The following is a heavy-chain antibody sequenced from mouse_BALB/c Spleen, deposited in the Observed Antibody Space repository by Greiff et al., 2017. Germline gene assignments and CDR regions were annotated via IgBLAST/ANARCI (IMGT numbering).Heavy chain of an antibody. CDR3: ATNGRDNHYYVMEY. V-gene: IGHV2-4-1*01. D-gene: IGHD3-3*01. CDR1: GFSLTSYG. Sequence: VQLQESGPGLVQPSQSLSITCTVSGFSLTSYGVHWVRQSPGKGLEWLGVIWSGGSTAYNAAFISRLSISKDNSKSQVFFKMNSLQADDTALYSCATNGRDNHYYVMEYWGEGTSGTASS. J-gene: IGHJ4*01. CDR2: IWSGGST.